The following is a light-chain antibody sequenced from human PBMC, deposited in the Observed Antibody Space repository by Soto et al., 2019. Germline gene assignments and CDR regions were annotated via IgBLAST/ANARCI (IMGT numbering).Light chain of an antibody. J-gene: IGLJ2*01. CDR3: SSYTSSSTVI. V-gene: IGLV2-14*01. CDR2: DVR. Sequence: QSALTQPASMSGSPGQSITISCTGTSSDIGGHNYISWYQQLPGKAPKFIIYDVRNRPSGVSNRFSGSRSGNTASLTISGLQAEDEADYYCSSYTSSSTVIFGGGTKLTVL. CDR1: SSDIGGHNY.